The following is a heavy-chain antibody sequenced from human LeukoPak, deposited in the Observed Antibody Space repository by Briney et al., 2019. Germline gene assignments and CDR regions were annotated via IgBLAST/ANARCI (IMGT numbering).Heavy chain of an antibody. CDR2: ISSSSSYI. CDR3: ARVGGYCSSTSCYGPASFGAFDI. CDR1: GFTFSSYS. J-gene: IGHJ3*02. D-gene: IGHD2-2*01. Sequence: GGSLRLSCAASGFTFSSYSMNWVRQAPGKGLEWVSSISSSSSYIYYADSVKGRFTISRDNAKNSLYLQMNSLRAEDTAGYYCARVGGYCSSTSCYGPASFGAFDIWGQGTMVTVSS. V-gene: IGHV3-21*01.